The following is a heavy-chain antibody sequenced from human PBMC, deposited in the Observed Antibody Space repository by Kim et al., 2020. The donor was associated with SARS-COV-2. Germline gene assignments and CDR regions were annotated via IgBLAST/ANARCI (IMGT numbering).Heavy chain of an antibody. Sequence: SETLSLTCSVSGSSISGTTYSWDWIRQPPGKGLEWIGTIFSGGNTYYTPSLQTRVTISVDTSKNQFSLDLSSVTAADTAVYYCAVILRGNFWGQGTLVTVSS. V-gene: IGHV4-39*01. D-gene: IGHD1-26*01. CDR1: GSSISGTTYS. CDR2: IFSGGNT. CDR3: AVILRGNF. J-gene: IGHJ4*02.